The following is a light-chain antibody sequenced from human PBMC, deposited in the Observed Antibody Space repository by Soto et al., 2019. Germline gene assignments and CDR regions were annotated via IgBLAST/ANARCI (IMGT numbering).Light chain of an antibody. CDR3: AAWDDSLNASYV. CDR1: SSNIGSNT. CDR2: SNN. J-gene: IGLJ1*01. V-gene: IGLV1-44*01. Sequence: VLTQPPSASGTPGQRVTISCSGSSSNIGSNTVNWYQQLPGTAPKLLIYSNNQRPSGVPDRFSGSKSGTSASLAISGLQSEDEADYYCAAWDDSLNASYVFGTGTKVTVL.